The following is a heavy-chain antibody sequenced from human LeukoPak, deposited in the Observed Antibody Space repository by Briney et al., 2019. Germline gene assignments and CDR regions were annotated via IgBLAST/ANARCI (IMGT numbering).Heavy chain of an antibody. CDR2: INPSGGST. J-gene: IGHJ5*02. Sequence: ASVKVSCKASGYTFTSYYMHWVRQAPGQGLEWIGIINPSGGSTSYAQKFQGRVTMTRDMSTSTVYMELSSLRSEDTAVYYCARASPTGYSYGYWFDPWGQGTLVTVSS. D-gene: IGHD5-18*01. CDR3: ARASPTGYSYGYWFDP. CDR1: GYTFTSYY. V-gene: IGHV1-46*01.